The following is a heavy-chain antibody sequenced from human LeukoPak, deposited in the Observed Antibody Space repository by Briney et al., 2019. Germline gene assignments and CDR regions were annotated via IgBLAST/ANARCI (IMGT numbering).Heavy chain of an antibody. D-gene: IGHD5-18*01. J-gene: IGHJ6*02. CDR2: ISGSGGST. CDR3: AKAGGYSYGYGMDV. Sequence: GGSLRLSCAASGFPFSNCWMSWVRQAPGKGLEWVSAISGSGGSTYYADSVKGRFTISRDNSKNTLYLQMNSLRAEDTAVYYCAKAGGYSYGYGMDVWSQGTTVTVSS. V-gene: IGHV3-23*01. CDR1: GFPFSNCW.